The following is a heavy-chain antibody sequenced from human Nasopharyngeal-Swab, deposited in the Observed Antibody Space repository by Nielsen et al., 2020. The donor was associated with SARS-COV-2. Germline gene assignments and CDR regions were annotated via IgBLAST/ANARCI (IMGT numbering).Heavy chain of an antibody. CDR2: INHSGST. CDR3: ATLDTARYYYYGMDV. J-gene: IGHJ6*02. CDR1: GGSFSVYY. Sequence: SQTLSLTCAVYGGSFSVYYWSWIRQPPGKGLEWIGEINHSGSTNYNPSLKSRVTISVDTSKNQFSLKLTSVTAADTAVYYCATLDTARYYYYGMDVWGQGTTVTVSS. V-gene: IGHV4-34*01. D-gene: IGHD5-18*01.